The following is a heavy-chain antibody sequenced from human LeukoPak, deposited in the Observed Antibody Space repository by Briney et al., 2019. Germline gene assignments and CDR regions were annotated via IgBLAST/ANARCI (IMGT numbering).Heavy chain of an antibody. CDR2: ISSGSDSSAADYI. D-gene: IGHD6-13*01. V-gene: IGHV3-23*01. J-gene: IGHJ4*02. CDR1: GFNFKTYS. CDR3: AKDRRIAAAGTHLNAPYFDY. Sequence: GGSLRLSCVASGFNFKTYSMNWVRQAPGGGLEWISFISSGSDSSAADYIYYADSVKGRFTISRDNSKNTLYLQMNSLRAEDTAVYYCAKDRRIAAAGTHLNAPYFDYWGQGTLVTVSS.